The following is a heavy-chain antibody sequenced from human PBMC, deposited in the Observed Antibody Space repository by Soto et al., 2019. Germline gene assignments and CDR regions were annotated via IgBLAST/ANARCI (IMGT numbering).Heavy chain of an antibody. CDR1: GFTFDDYA. CDR3: ASGPHYSTGSR. Sequence: EVQLVESGGGLVQPGRSLRLSCAASGFTFDDYAMHWVRQAPGKGLEWVSGISWNSGSIGYADSVKGRFTISRDNAKNSLYLQMNSLRAEDTALYYCASGPHYSTGSRWGQGTLVTVSS. D-gene: IGHD6-13*01. J-gene: IGHJ4*02. CDR2: ISWNSGSI. V-gene: IGHV3-9*01.